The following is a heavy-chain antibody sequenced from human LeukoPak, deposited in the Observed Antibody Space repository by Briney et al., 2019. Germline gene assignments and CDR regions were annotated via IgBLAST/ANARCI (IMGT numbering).Heavy chain of an antibody. CDR3: ARRLSSSAETNYYYMDV. CDR1: GGSISSYY. Sequence: SETLSLTCTASGGSISSYYWSWIRQPPGKGLEWIGYIYTSGSTNYSPSLKSRVTISVDTSKNQFSLKLSSVTAADTAVYYCARRLSSSAETNYYYMDVWGKGTTVTVSS. V-gene: IGHV4-4*09. CDR2: IYTSGST. D-gene: IGHD6-13*01. J-gene: IGHJ6*03.